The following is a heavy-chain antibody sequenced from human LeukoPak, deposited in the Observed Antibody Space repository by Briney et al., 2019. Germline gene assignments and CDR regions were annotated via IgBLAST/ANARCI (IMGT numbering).Heavy chain of an antibody. D-gene: IGHD3-22*01. CDR1: GGSFSGYY. Sequence: PSETLSLTCAVYGGSFSGYYWSWIRQPPGKGLEWIGEINHSGSTNYNPSLKSRVTISVDTSKNQFSLKLSSVTAADTAVYYCARDLGISYYDSSGSSQSAFDIWGQGTMVTVSS. CDR3: ARDLGISYYDSSGSSQSAFDI. V-gene: IGHV4-34*01. J-gene: IGHJ3*02. CDR2: INHSGST.